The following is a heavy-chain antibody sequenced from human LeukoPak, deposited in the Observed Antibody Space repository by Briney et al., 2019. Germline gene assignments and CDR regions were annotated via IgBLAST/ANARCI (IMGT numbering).Heavy chain of an antibody. CDR3: AREGGNFGD. Sequence: PGGSLRLSCAASGFIFNNAKMHWVRQAPGKGLEWVAIISYDGSNEYYADSVKGRFTISRDNSKNTLYLQMNSLRAEDTAVYYCAREGGNFGDWGQGTLVTVSS. D-gene: IGHD3-16*01. CDR2: ISYDGSNE. CDR1: GFIFNNAK. V-gene: IGHV3-30*14. J-gene: IGHJ4*02.